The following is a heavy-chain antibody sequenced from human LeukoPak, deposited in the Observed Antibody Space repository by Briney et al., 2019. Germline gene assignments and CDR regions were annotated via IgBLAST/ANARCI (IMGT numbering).Heavy chain of an antibody. D-gene: IGHD4-23*01. CDR1: GGSFSAYY. CDR3: ARKDFGGRNFYFDY. Sequence: PSETLSLTCAVYGGSFSAYYWSWIRQPPGKGLEWIGEVNHSGGTNYNPSLKSQVTISVDSSKNQFSLKLTSVTAADTAVYYCARKDFGGRNFYFDYWGQGALVTVSS. CDR2: VNHSGGT. V-gene: IGHV4-34*01. J-gene: IGHJ4*02.